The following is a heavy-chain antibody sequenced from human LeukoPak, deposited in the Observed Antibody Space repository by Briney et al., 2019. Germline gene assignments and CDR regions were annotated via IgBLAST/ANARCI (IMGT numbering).Heavy chain of an antibody. V-gene: IGHV3-23*01. J-gene: IGHJ6*02. CDR2: ISGSGGST. D-gene: IGHD2-2*01. Sequence: GGSLRLSCAASGFTFSSYAMSWVRQAPGKGLEWVSAISGSGGSTYYADSVKGRFTISRDNSKNTLYLQMNSLRAEDTAVYYCARDNVSGSSNYYYYGMDVWGQGTTVTVSS. CDR3: ARDNVSGSSNYYYYGMDV. CDR1: GFTFSSYA.